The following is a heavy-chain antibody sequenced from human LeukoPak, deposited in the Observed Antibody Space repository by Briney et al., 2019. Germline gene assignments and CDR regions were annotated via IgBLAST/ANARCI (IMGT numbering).Heavy chain of an antibody. Sequence: QPGRSLRLSCAASGFTFCSYGMHWVREAPGKGMEWVAVISYDGSNKYYADSVKGRFTISRDNSKNTLYLQMNSLRAEDTAVYYCAKLYSSGWYDDYWGQGTLVTVSS. CDR1: GFTFCSYG. V-gene: IGHV3-30*18. J-gene: IGHJ4*02. CDR2: ISYDGSNK. D-gene: IGHD6-19*01. CDR3: AKLYSSGWYDDY.